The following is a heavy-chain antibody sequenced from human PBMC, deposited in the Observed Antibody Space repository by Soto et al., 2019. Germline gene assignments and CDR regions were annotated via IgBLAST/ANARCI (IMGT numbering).Heavy chain of an antibody. D-gene: IGHD6-19*01. Sequence: GGALRLSCAASGFTFSRYSMKWVRQGPGKGLEWVASISRSNSYIYYADSVKGRFTISRDNAKNSLYLQMNSLRAEDTAVYYCARDGGYSSGWYQFDYWGQGTLVTVSS. CDR1: GFTFSRYS. V-gene: IGHV3-21*06. CDR3: ARDGGYSSGWYQFDY. CDR2: ISRSNSYI. J-gene: IGHJ4*02.